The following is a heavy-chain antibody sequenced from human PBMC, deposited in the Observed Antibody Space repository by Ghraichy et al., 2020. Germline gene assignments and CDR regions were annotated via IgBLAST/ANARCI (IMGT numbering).Heavy chain of an antibody. CDR3: ARVSGSYSYFDY. D-gene: IGHD1-26*01. CDR1: GGSVSSGSYY. V-gene: IGHV4-61*01. J-gene: IGHJ4*02. CDR2: IYYSGST. Sequence: GSLRLSCTVSGGSVSSGSYYWSWIRQPPGKGLEWIGYIYYSGSTNYNPSLKSRVTISVDTSKNQFSLKLSSVTAADTAVYYCARVSGSYSYFDYWGQGTLVTVSS.